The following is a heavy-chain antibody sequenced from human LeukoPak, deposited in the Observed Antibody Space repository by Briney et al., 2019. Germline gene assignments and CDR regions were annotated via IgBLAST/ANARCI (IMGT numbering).Heavy chain of an antibody. V-gene: IGHV4-31*03. CDR2: IYYSGST. CDR1: GGSISSGGYY. J-gene: IGHJ5*02. Sequence: SETLSLTCTVSGGSISSGGYYWSWIRQHPGKGLEWIGYIYYSGSTYYNPSLKSRVTISVDKSKNQFSLKLSSVTAADTAVYYCARGGFLWSWFDPWGQGTLVTVSS. D-gene: IGHD3-10*01. CDR3: ARGGFLWSWFDP.